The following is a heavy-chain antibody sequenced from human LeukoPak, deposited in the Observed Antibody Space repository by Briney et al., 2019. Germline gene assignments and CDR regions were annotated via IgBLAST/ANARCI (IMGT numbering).Heavy chain of an antibody. Sequence: PSETLSLTCTVSSGSISYFYWNWIRQPPGKGLEWIGYIHYTGSTNYNPSLKSRVTISVDTSKNQFSLKLSSVTAADTAVYYCSRGSYDILTGYSTLGEYWGQGTLVTVSS. V-gene: IGHV4-59*08. CDR2: IHYTGST. CDR1: SGSISYFY. J-gene: IGHJ4*02. D-gene: IGHD3-9*01. CDR3: SRGSYDILTGYSTLGEY.